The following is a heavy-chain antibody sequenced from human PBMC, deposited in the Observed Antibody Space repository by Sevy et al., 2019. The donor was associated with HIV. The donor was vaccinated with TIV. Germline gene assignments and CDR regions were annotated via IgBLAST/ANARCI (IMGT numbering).Heavy chain of an antibody. CDR3: ARDRDYDFWSGYYYYGMDV. CDR1: GYTFTGYY. CDR2: INPNSGGT. D-gene: IGHD3-3*01. V-gene: IGHV1-2*06. Sequence: ASVKVSCKASGYTFTGYYMHWVRQAPGQGLEWVGRINPNSGGTNYAQKFQGRVTMTRDTSISTAYMELSRLRSDDTAVYYCARDRDYDFWSGYYYYGMDVWGQGTTVTVSS. J-gene: IGHJ6*02.